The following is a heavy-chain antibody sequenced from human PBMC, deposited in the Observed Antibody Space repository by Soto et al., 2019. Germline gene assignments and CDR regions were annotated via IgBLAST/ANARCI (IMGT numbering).Heavy chain of an antibody. V-gene: IGHV3-74*01. J-gene: IGHJ4*02. CDR1: GFTFSSCW. D-gene: IGHD3-22*01. Sequence: PGGSLRLSCAASGFTFSSCWMHWVRQAPGKGLVWVSRINSDGSSTSYADSVKGRFTISRDNAKNTLYLQMNSLRAEDTAVYYCASPAPARPYYDSSGYLDYWGQGTLVTVSS. CDR2: INSDGSST. CDR3: ASPAPARPYYDSSGYLDY.